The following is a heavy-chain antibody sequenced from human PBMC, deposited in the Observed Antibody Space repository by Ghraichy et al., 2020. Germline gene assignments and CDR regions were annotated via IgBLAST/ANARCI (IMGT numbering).Heavy chain of an antibody. Sequence: GGSLRLSCAASGFTFSSYWMSWVRQAPGKGLEWVANIKQDGSEKYYVDSVKGRFTISRDNAKNSLYLQMNSLRAEDTAVYYCARAAQVVPAAEPFDYWGQGTLVTVSS. CDR3: ARAAQVVPAAEPFDY. J-gene: IGHJ4*02. CDR2: IKQDGSEK. V-gene: IGHV3-7*03. D-gene: IGHD2-2*01. CDR1: GFTFSSYW.